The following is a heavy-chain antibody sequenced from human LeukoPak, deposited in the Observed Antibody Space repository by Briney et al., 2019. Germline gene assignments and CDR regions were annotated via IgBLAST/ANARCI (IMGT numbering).Heavy chain of an antibody. CDR2: IYYSGST. Sequence: PSETLSLTCTVSGGSISSYYWSWIRQPPGKGLEWIGYIYYSGSTNYNPSLKSPVTISLDTSKNQFSLKLSSVTAADTAVYYCARAGEDFDWLWFDCWGQGTLVTVSS. J-gene: IGHJ4*02. CDR1: GGSISSYY. CDR3: ARAGEDFDWLWFDC. D-gene: IGHD3-9*01. V-gene: IGHV4-59*01.